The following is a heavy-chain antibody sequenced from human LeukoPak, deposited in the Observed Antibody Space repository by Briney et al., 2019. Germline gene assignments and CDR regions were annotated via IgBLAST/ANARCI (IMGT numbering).Heavy chain of an antibody. V-gene: IGHV6-1*01. Sequence: SQTLSLTCAISGDSVSSNSAAWNWIRQSPSRGLEWLGRTYYRSKWFYDYAVSVKSRITIDPDTSRNQFSLQLNSVTAADTAVYYCAIMPRTWGLYGDYRFDYWGQGTLVTVSS. J-gene: IGHJ4*02. CDR2: TYYRSKWFY. CDR1: GDSVSSNSAA. D-gene: IGHD4-17*01. CDR3: AIMPRTWGLYGDYRFDY.